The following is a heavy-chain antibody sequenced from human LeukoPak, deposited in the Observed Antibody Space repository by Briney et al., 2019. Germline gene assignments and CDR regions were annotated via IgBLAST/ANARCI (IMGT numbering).Heavy chain of an antibody. CDR1: GFTFDDYA. D-gene: IGHD2-15*01. Sequence: QPGRTLRLSCAASGFTFDDYAMHWVRQAPGKGLEWVSGISWNSGSIGYADSVKGRFTISRDNAKNSLYLQMNSLRAEDTALYYCAKDIGYSYYFDYWGQGTLVTVSS. CDR3: AKDIGYSYYFDY. V-gene: IGHV3-9*01. J-gene: IGHJ4*02. CDR2: ISWNSGSI.